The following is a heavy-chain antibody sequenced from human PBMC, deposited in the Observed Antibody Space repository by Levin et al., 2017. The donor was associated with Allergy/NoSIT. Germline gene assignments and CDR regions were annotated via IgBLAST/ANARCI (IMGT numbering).Heavy chain of an antibody. V-gene: IGHV2-5*02. CDR3: AHRRHESFSDNDAFDV. D-gene: IGHD2/OR15-2a*01. J-gene: IGHJ3*01. CDR2: IYGDDDQ. Sequence: ESGPTLVKPTQTLTLTCTFSGFSLTTNREAVAWIRQPPGKALEWLALIYGDDDQRYRPSLRNRLTLSKDTPKNQVLLTLTNLDPVDTGTYYGAHRRHESFSDNDAFDVWGQGTLVTVSS. CDR1: GFSLTTNREA.